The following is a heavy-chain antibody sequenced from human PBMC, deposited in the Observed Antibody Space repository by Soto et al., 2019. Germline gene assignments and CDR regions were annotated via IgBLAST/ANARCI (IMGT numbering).Heavy chain of an antibody. J-gene: IGHJ6*02. CDR2: ISYDGSNK. Sequence: GGSLRLSCAASGFTFSSYGMHWVRQAPGKGLGWVAVISYDGSNKYYADSVKGRFTISRDNSKNTLYLQMNSLRAEDTAVYYCAKDLERVAPYYYYGMDVWGQGTTVTVSS. CDR3: AKDLERVAPYYYYGMDV. CDR1: GFTFSSYG. V-gene: IGHV3-30*18.